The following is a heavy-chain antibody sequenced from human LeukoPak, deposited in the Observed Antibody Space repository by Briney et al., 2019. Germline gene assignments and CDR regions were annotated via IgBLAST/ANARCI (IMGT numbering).Heavy chain of an antibody. V-gene: IGHV1-18*01. Sequence: GASVKVSCKASGYTFTSYGISWVRQAPGQGLEWMGWISAYNGNTNYAQKLQGRVTMTTDTSTSTAYMELRSLRSDDTAVYYCARDTDSLGRLRKGFDYWGQGTLVTVSS. CDR3: ARDTDSLGRLRKGFDY. J-gene: IGHJ4*02. CDR1: GYTFTSYG. D-gene: IGHD3-3*01. CDR2: ISAYNGNT.